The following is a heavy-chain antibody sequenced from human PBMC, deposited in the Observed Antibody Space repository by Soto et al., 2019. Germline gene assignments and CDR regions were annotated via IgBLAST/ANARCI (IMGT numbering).Heavy chain of an antibody. CDR1: GGTFSSYA. D-gene: IGHD1-26*01. J-gene: IGHJ3*02. CDR2: IIPIFGTA. Sequence: QVQLVQSGAEVKKPGSSVKVSCKASGGTFSSYAISWVRQAPGQGLEWMGGIIPIFGTADYAQKFQGRVTMSADESTSTAYRELSSLRSEDTAGYYCAREREPMTKTESDAFDIWGQGTMVTVS. V-gene: IGHV1-69*01. CDR3: AREREPMTKTESDAFDI.